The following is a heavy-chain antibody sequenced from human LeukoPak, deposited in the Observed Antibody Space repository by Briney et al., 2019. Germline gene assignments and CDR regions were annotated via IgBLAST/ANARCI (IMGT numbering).Heavy chain of an antibody. CDR2: IYYSGST. V-gene: IGHV4-59*08. J-gene: IGHJ6*03. Sequence: SETLSLTCTVSGGSISSYCWSWIRQPPGKGLEWIGYIYYSGSTNYNPSLKSRVTISVDTSKNQFSLKLSSVTAADTAVYYCARQVKQQLVLYYYYYMDVSGKGTTVTVSS. CDR3: ARQVKQQLVLYYYYYMDV. CDR1: GGSISSYC. D-gene: IGHD6-13*01.